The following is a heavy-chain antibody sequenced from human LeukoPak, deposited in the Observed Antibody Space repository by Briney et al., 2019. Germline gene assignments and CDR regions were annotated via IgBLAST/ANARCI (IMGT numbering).Heavy chain of an antibody. CDR1: GFTFSSYG. Sequence: GGSLRLSCAASGFTFSSYGMSWVRQAPGKGLEWVSSISRSSAYIYYADSVKGRFTISRDNAKNSLYPQMNSLRAEDTAVYYCASFPPYMVRTDAFDIWGQGTMVTVSS. J-gene: IGHJ3*02. D-gene: IGHD3-10*01. CDR2: ISRSSAYI. V-gene: IGHV3-21*01. CDR3: ASFPPYMVRTDAFDI.